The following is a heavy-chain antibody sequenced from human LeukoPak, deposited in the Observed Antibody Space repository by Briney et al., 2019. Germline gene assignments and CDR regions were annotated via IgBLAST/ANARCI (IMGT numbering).Heavy chain of an antibody. J-gene: IGHJ4*02. Sequence: ASVKVSCKASGYTFTSYDINWVRQVTGQGLEWMGWMNPNSGNTGYAQKLQGRVTITRNTSISTAYMELSSLRSEDTAVYYCTRDQTPYYWGQGTLVTVSS. V-gene: IGHV1-8*01. CDR1: GYTFTSYD. CDR2: MNPNSGNT. CDR3: TRDQTPYY.